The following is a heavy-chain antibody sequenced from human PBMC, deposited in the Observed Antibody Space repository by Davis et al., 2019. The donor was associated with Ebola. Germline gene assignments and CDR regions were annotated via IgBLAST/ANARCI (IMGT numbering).Heavy chain of an antibody. CDR1: GGTFTSYD. J-gene: IGHJ4*02. D-gene: IGHD6-13*01. CDR2: MNPNSGNT. V-gene: IGHV1-8*01. Sequence: ASVKVSCKASGGTFTSYDINWVRQATGQGLEWMGWMNPNSGNTGYAQKFQGRVTMTRNTSISTAYMELSSLRSEDTAVYYCARVGGSSWYFDYWGQGTLVTVSS. CDR3: ARVGGSSWYFDY.